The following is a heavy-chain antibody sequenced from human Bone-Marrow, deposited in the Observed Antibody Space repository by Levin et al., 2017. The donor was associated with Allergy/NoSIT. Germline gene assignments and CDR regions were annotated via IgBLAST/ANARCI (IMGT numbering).Heavy chain of an antibody. D-gene: IGHD3/OR15-3a*01. CDR1: GFMFSSSA. CDR2: ISGSDYTT. J-gene: IGHJ3*02. V-gene: IGHV3-23*01. CDR3: AKVRRGLDASDI. Sequence: GGSLRLSCAASGFMFSSSAMSWVRQAPGKGLEWVSSISGSDYTTYYTDSVKGRLTISRDNSKNTIYLQMDSLRAEDTAIYYCAKVRRGLDASDIWGQGTMVTVSS.